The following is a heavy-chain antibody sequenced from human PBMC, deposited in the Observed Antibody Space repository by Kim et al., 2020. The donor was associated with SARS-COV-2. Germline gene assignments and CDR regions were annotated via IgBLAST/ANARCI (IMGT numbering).Heavy chain of an antibody. CDR1: GFTFSSYA. J-gene: IGHJ4*02. CDR3: AKGGPRSSSWFYFDY. Sequence: GGSLRLSCAASGFTFSSYAMSWVRQAPGKGLEWVSVIYSGGSSTYYADSVKGRFTISRDNSKNTLYLQMNSLRAEDTAVYYCAKGGPRSSSWFYFDYWGQGTLVTVSS. V-gene: IGHV3-23*03. D-gene: IGHD6-13*01. CDR2: IYSGGSST.